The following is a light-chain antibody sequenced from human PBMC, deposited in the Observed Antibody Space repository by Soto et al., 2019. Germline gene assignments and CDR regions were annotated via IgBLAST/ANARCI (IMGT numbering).Light chain of an antibody. Sequence: QSVLTQPASVSGSPGQSITISCTGTSSEVGGYNYVSWYQQHPGKAPKLMIYEVSNRPSGVSNRFSGSKSGNTASLTISGLQAEDEADYYCSSYTSSSLVVFGGGTKLTVL. CDR3: SSYTSSSLVV. CDR1: SSEVGGYNY. J-gene: IGLJ2*01. V-gene: IGLV2-14*01. CDR2: EVS.